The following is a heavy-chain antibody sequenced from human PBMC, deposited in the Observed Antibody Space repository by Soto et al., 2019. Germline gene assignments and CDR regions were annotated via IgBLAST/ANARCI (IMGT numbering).Heavy chain of an antibody. V-gene: IGHV4-31*03. CDR2: IYYSGST. CDR3: ARVRARLWFGELSA. CDR1: GGSISSGGYY. J-gene: IGHJ4*02. D-gene: IGHD3-10*01. Sequence: SETLSLTCTVSGGSISSGGYYWSWIRQHPGKGLEWIGYIYYSGSTYYNPSLKSRVTISVDTSKNQFSLKLSSVTAADTAVYYCARVRARLWFGELSARGQGTLVT.